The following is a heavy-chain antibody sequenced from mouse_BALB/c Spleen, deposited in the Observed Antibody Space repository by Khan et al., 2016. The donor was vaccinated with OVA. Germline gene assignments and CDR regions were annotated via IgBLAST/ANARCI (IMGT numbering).Heavy chain of an antibody. Sequence: EVELVESGGGLVQPGGSRKLSCVASGFTFSNFGMHWVRQAPEKGLEWVAYISGDSSTIYYTDTVNGRFTISRDNPKNTLFLQLTSLGSDDMAMYYCARSFFYGYYFDQWGQGTTLTVSS. J-gene: IGHJ2*01. CDR1: GFTFSNFG. CDR3: ARSFFYGYYFDQ. V-gene: IGHV5-17*02. CDR2: ISGDSSTI. D-gene: IGHD1-1*01.